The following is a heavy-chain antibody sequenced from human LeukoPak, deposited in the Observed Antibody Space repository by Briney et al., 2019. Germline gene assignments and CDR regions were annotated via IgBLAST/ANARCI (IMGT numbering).Heavy chain of an antibody. V-gene: IGHV3-53*01. CDR2: IYSGGST. CDR1: GFTVSSNY. D-gene: IGHD3-22*01. CDR3: ASGFRDSSGYYLDS. Sequence: TGGSLRLSCAASGFTVSSNYMSWVRQAPGKGLEWVSVIYSGGSTYYADSVKGRFTISRDNSKNTLYLQMNSLRAEDTAVYYCASGFRDSSGYYLDSWGQGTRVTVSS. J-gene: IGHJ4*02.